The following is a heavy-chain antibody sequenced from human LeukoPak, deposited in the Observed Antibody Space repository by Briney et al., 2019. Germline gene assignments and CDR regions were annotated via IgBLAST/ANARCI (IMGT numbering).Heavy chain of an antibody. J-gene: IGHJ4*02. CDR2: INPSGGST. CDR3: AREIWNDASFDY. CDR1: GYTFIDYY. Sequence: ASVKVSCKASGYTFIDYYMHWVRQAPGQGLEWMGIINPSGGSTSYAQKFQGRVTMTRDTSTSTVYMELSSLRSEDTAVYYCAREIWNDASFDYWGQGTLVTVSS. V-gene: IGHV1-46*01. D-gene: IGHD1-1*01.